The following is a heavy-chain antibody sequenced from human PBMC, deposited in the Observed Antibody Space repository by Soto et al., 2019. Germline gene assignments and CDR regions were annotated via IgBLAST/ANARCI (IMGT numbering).Heavy chain of an antibody. Sequence: QVQLQESGPGLVKPSETLSLTCTVSGGSITSYYWSWIRQPPGKGLEWLGSFFYSGSTNYNPSLKSRVTISVDTSNNQFSLKLSSVTAADTAVYYCARALRVGATNYYYYYGMDVWGQGTTVTVSS. D-gene: IGHD1-26*01. CDR3: ARALRVGATNYYYYYGMDV. V-gene: IGHV4-59*01. CDR2: FFYSGST. J-gene: IGHJ6*02. CDR1: GGSITSYY.